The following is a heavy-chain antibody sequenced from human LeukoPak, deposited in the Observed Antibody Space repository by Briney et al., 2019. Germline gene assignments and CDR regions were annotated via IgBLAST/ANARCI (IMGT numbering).Heavy chain of an antibody. CDR2: NNPNSGGT. Sequence: ASVKVSCKASRYTFTGYYMDWVRQAPGQGLEWMGWNNPNSGGTNYAQKFQGRVTMTRDTSISTAYMELSRLRSDDTAVYYCARSITMVRGVIGGFDPWGQGTLVTVSS. J-gene: IGHJ5*02. CDR3: ARSITMVRGVIGGFDP. V-gene: IGHV1-2*02. D-gene: IGHD3-10*01. CDR1: RYTFTGYY.